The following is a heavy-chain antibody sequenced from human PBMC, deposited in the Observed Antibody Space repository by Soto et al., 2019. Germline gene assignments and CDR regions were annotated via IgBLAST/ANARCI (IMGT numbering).Heavy chain of an antibody. V-gene: IGHV1-3*01. J-gene: IGHJ4*02. CDR2: INAGNGNT. CDR1: GYTFTSYA. Sequence: QVQLVQSGAEVKKPGASVKVSCKASGYTFTSYAMHWVRQAPGQRLEWMGWINAGNGNTKYSQKFQGRVTITRDTSASTAYMELSSLRSEDTAVYYCARVGGYDQRAHYWGQGTLVTVSS. D-gene: IGHD5-12*01. CDR3: ARVGGYDQRAHY.